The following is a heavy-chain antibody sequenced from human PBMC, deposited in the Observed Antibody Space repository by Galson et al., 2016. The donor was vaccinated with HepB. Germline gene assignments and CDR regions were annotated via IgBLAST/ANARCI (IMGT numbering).Heavy chain of an antibody. V-gene: IGHV4-39*07. J-gene: IGHJ2*01. Sequence: SETLSPTCTVSGGSISSSTYYWAWIRQAPGKGLEWVGSAFYTGTTNYNPSPKNPVTIPVDTSKNQLSLTLTSVTAANTAIYYCAKDPGYTYGFGWYFEVWGRGTLVTVSS. CDR1: GGSISSSTYY. CDR3: AKDPGYTYGFGWYFEV. D-gene: IGHD5-18*01. CDR2: AFYTGTT.